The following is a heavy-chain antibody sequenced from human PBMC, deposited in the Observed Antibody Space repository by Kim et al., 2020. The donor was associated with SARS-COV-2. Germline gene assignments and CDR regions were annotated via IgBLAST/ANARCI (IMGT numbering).Heavy chain of an antibody. CDR2: IYSGGNT. Sequence: GGSLRLSCAASGFTVSSNYMSWVRQAPGKGLEWVSIIYSGGNTYYADSVKGRFTISRDNSKNTVFLKMNSLRVEDTAVYYCARDRGGFDYWGQGTPVTVSS. J-gene: IGHJ4*02. D-gene: IGHD3-10*01. CDR1: GFTVSSNY. V-gene: IGHV3-53*01. CDR3: ARDRGGFDY.